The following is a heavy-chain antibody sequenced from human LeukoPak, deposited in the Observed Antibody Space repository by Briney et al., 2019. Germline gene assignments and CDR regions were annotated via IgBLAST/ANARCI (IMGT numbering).Heavy chain of an antibody. CDR2: ISWNSGSI. D-gene: IGHD3-22*01. CDR1: GFTFDDYA. Sequence: GGSLRLPCAASGFTFDDYAMHWVRQAPGKGLEWVSGISWNSGSIGYADSVKGRFTISRDNAKSSLYLQMNSLRAEDTALYYCAKGGYYDSTDAFDIWGQGTMVTVSS. J-gene: IGHJ3*02. CDR3: AKGGYYDSTDAFDI. V-gene: IGHV3-9*01.